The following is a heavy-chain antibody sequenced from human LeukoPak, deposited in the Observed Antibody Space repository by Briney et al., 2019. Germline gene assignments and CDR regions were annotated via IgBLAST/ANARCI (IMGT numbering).Heavy chain of an antibody. V-gene: IGHV4-34*01. D-gene: IGHD3-10*01. CDR3: ARGLSPRINMVRGVRPPFRGVFDY. CDR2: INHSGST. J-gene: IGHJ4*02. Sequence: KPSETLSLTCAVYGGSFSGYYWSWIRQPPGKGLEWIGEINHSGSTNYNPSLKSRVTISVDTSKNRFSLKLSSVTAADTAVYYCARGLSPRINMVRGVRPPFRGVFDYWGQGTLVTVSS. CDR1: GGSFSGYY.